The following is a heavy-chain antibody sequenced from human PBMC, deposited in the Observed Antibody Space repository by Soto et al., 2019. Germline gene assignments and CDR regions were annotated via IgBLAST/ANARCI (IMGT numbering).Heavy chain of an antibody. CDR3: ARDYKGLLGRNWFAP. D-gene: IGHD3-10*01. CDR2: ITAGSYI. V-gene: IGHV3-21*01. J-gene: IGHJ5*02. CDR1: GFTFSLYG. Sequence: EVQLVESGGGLVKPGGSLRLSCAASGFTFSLYGMIWVRPAPGKGLEWVSFITAGSYIYYADSVKGRFTISRDNAKNSVYLQMNSLRVEDTAVYYCARDYKGLLGRNWFAPWGQGTLVTVSS.